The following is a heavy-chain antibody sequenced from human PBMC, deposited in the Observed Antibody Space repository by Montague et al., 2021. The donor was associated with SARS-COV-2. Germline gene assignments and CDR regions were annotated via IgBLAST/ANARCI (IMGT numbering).Heavy chain of an antibody. D-gene: IGHD6-19*01. CDR3: ARRQSSGWWGDWFDP. V-gene: IGHV2-5*02. Sequence: PALVKPTQTLTLTCTFSGFSLSTSGVGVGWIRQPPGKALEWLALIYWDDDKRYSPSLKSRLTITKDTSKNQVVLTMTNMDPVDTATYYCARRQSSGWWGDWFDPWGQETLVTVSS. CDR1: GFSLSTSGVG. J-gene: IGHJ5*02. CDR2: IYWDDDK.